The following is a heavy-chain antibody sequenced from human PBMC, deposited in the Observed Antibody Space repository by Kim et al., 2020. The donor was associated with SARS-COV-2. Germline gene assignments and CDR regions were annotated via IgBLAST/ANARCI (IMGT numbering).Heavy chain of an antibody. Sequence: PTPKGRVTISIDTSKNLFSLKLSSVTAADTAVYYCARDGGAAAGTEYFQHWGQGTLVTVSS. CDR3: ARDGGAAAGTEYFQH. D-gene: IGHD6-13*01. J-gene: IGHJ1*01. V-gene: IGHV4-31*02.